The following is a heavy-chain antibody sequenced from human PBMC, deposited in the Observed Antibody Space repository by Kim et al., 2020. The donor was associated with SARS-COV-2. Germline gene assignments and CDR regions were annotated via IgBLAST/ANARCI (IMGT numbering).Heavy chain of an antibody. J-gene: IGHJ6*02. CDR1: GGSFSGYY. V-gene: IGHV4-34*01. CDR2: INHSGST. CDR3: ARGGGMDV. Sequence: SETLSLTCAVYGGSFSGYYWSWIRQPPGKGLEWIGEINHSGSTNYNPSLKSRVTISVDTSKNQFSLKLSSVTAADTAVYYCARGGGMDVWGQGTTVTVSS.